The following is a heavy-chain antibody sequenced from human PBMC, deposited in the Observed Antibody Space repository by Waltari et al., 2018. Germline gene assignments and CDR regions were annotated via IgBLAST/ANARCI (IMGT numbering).Heavy chain of an antibody. D-gene: IGHD6-6*01. CDR2: RKEDGSQR. CDR3: ARDHPGSAQVFDF. CDR1: GFTFSREW. Sequence: EVQLVESGGGLVQPGGSLRLSCAASGFTFSREWMNWFRQAPGKGLEWVANRKEDGSQRYYVDSVKGRFTISRDNAKNSLYLQMNRLRLEDTALYYCARDHPGSAQVFDFWGQGAQVTVSS. J-gene: IGHJ4*02. V-gene: IGHV3-7*01.